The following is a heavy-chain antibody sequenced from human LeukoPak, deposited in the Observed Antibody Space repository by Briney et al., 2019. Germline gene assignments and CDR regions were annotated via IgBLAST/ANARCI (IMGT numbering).Heavy chain of an antibody. CDR2: IYYSGST. CDR1: GGSISSYY. J-gene: IGHJ4*02. V-gene: IGHV4-59*08. D-gene: IGHD3-10*01. CDR3: ARVTYYYGSGSYFLFDY. Sequence: SETLSLTCTVSGGSISSYYWSWIRQPPGKGLEWIGYIYYSGSTNYSPSLKSRVTISVDTSKNQFSLKLSSVTAADTAVYYCARVTYYYGSGSYFLFDYWGQGTLVTVSS.